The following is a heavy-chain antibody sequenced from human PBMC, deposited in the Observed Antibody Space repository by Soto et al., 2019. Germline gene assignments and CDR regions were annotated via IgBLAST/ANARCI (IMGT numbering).Heavy chain of an antibody. D-gene: IGHD4-4*01. V-gene: IGHV3-48*02. Sequence: AAGTLCLTCAASGFSFSSCSMYWVRQPPGKGLEWVSYISSSSSNIYYADSVKGRFTISRDNAKNSLYLQMNSPRDEDTAVYYCARERVLQYLNWFDPWGQGTLVTVSS. CDR1: GFSFSSCS. CDR3: ARERVLQYLNWFDP. J-gene: IGHJ5*02. CDR2: ISSSSSNI.